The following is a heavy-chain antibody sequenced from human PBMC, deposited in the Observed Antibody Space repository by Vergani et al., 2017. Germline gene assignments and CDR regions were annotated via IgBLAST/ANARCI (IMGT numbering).Heavy chain of an antibody. CDR1: GGTFSSYA. Sequence: QVQLVQSGAEVKKPGSSVKVSCKASGGTFSSYAISWVRQAPGQGLEWMGGIIPIFGTANYAQKFQGRVTITADESTSTAYMELSSLRAEDTAVYYWAFRWAAMVPKNYYMDVWGKGTTVTVSS. V-gene: IGHV1-69*01. D-gene: IGHD5-18*01. CDR2: IIPIFGTA. J-gene: IGHJ6*03. CDR3: AFRWAAMVPKNYYMDV.